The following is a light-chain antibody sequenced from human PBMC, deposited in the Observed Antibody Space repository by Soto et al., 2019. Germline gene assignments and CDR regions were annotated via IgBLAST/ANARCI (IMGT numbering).Light chain of an antibody. CDR2: AAS. Sequence: EIVLTQSPGTLSLSPGERAALSFRASQRVSSKFLAWYQQKPGQAPRLLIYAASNRATGIPARFSGSGSGTDFTLTISSLEPEDFAVYYCQQRSNWPQTFGQGTKVDIK. J-gene: IGKJ1*01. V-gene: IGKV3-11*01. CDR3: QQRSNWPQT. CDR1: QRVSSKF.